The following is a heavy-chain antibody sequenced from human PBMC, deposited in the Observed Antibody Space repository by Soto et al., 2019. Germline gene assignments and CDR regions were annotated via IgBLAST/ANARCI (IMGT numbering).Heavy chain of an antibody. D-gene: IGHD4-17*01. J-gene: IGHJ6*02. V-gene: IGHV3-23*01. CDR1: GFTFSSYA. CDR2: ISGSGGST. CDR3: AKDSTVTTIWYRLDYYGMDV. Sequence: EVQLLESGGGLVQPGGSLRLSCAASGFTFSSYAMSWVRQAPGKGLEWVSAISGSGGSTYYADSVKGRFTISRDNSKNTLYLQMNSLRAEDTAVYYCAKDSTVTTIWYRLDYYGMDVWGQGTTVTVSS.